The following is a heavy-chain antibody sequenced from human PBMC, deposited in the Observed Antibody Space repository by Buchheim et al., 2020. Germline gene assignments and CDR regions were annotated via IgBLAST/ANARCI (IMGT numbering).Heavy chain of an antibody. CDR1: GGSISSYY. CDR2: IYSSGNT. J-gene: IGHJ4*02. D-gene: IGHD3-10*01. Sequence: QVQLQESGPGLVKSSETLSLTCTVSGGSISSYYWSWTRRPAGKGLEWVGRIYSSGNTDYNPSLKSRGPMSVDTSKNQFSLNLRSATAADTAVYYCARDPSPNTGWFGGYWGQGIL. V-gene: IGHV4-4*07. CDR3: ARDPSPNTGWFGGY.